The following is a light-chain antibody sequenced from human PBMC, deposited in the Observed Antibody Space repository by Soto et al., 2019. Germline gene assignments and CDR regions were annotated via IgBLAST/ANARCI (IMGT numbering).Light chain of an antibody. V-gene: IGLV4-69*01. J-gene: IGLJ2*01. Sequence: QLVLTQSPSASASLGASVKLTCTLSSGHSSYAIAWHQQQPEKGPRYLMKLDSDGSHTKGDAIPDRFSGSSSGAERYLTSASRQYEDEADYYCQTWGTGIHVVFGGGTKLTVL. CDR3: QTWGTGIHVV. CDR2: LDSDGSH. CDR1: SGHSSYA.